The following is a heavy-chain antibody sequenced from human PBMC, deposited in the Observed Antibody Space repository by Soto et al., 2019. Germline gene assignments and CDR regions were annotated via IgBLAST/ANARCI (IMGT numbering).Heavy chain of an antibody. CDR2: ISGSGDIT. V-gene: IGHV3-23*01. J-gene: IGHJ4*02. Sequence: GGSLRLSCAASGFPFSTHAMSWVRQAPGKGLEWVSVISGSGDITYYADSVKGPFTISRDNSKNTLYLQMNSLRAEDTAVYYCAKRLRYNSDWFYFDSWGQGTLVTVSS. D-gene: IGHD6-19*01. CDR3: AKRLRYNSDWFYFDS. CDR1: GFPFSTHA.